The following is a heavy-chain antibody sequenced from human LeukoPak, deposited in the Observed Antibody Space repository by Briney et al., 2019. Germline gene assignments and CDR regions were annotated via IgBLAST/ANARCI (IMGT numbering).Heavy chain of an antibody. D-gene: IGHD4-17*01. CDR1: GYTFTGYY. Sequence: ASVKVSCKASGYTFTGYYMHWVRQAPGQGLEWMGRINPNSGGTIYAQKFQGRVTMTEDTSTDTAYMELSSLRSEDTAVYYCATDGAVTTAAFDIWGQGTMVTVSS. J-gene: IGHJ3*02. V-gene: IGHV1-2*06. CDR3: ATDGAVTTAAFDI. CDR2: INPNSGGT.